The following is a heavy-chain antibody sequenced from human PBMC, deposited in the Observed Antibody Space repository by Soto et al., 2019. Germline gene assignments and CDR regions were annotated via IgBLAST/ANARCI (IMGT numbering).Heavy chain of an antibody. CDR2: IWYDGSNK. D-gene: IGHD3-10*01. CDR1: GFTFSSYG. CDR3: ARDEGPPDYYGSGAPKYYYYGMDV. Sequence: GGSLRLSCAASGFTFSSYGMHWVRQAPGKGLEWVAVIWYDGSNKYYADSVKGRFTISRDNSKNTLYLQMNSLRAEDTAVYYCARDEGPPDYYGSGAPKYYYYGMDVWGQGTTVTVSS. J-gene: IGHJ6*02. V-gene: IGHV3-33*01.